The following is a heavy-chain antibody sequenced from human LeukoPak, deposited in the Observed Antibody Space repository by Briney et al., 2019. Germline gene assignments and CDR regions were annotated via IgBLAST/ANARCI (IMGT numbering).Heavy chain of an antibody. CDR2: IYPGDSDT. Sequence: GASLQISCKGSGYSFTNYWIGWVRPLPGKGLGWMGIIYPGDSDTRYSPSFQGQVTISADKSISTAYLQWSSLKASDTAMYYCARLGRFGELYAFDIWGQGTMVTVSS. V-gene: IGHV5-51*01. J-gene: IGHJ3*02. D-gene: IGHD3-10*01. CDR3: ARLGRFGELYAFDI. CDR1: GYSFTNYW.